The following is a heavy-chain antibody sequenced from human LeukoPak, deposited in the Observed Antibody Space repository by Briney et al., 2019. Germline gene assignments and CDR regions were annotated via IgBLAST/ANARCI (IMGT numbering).Heavy chain of an antibody. CDR1: GGSFSGNY. V-gene: IGHV4-59*01. CDR3: ARETGNRFDP. D-gene: IGHD3-10*01. J-gene: IGHJ5*02. CDR2: IYYSGGT. Sequence: SETLSLTCAVYGGSFSGNYWSWVRQPPGKGREWMGNIYYSGGTKYNPSLKSRVTISVDTSKNQFSLKLSSVTPADTAVYYCARETGNRFDPWGQGNLFTVSS.